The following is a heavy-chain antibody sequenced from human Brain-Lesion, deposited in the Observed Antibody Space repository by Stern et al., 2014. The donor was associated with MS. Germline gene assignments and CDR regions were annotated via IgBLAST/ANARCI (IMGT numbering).Heavy chain of an antibody. D-gene: IGHD5-18*01. Sequence: EVQLVESGGDFVQPGGSLRLPCTASGFTFSTYWMPWVRQAPGKGLVGVSCINGDRSRTSYADSVKGRFTISRDNAKNTLYVQMNSLRVEDTAVYYCARAHVDTWDWFDPWGQGTLVTVSS. V-gene: IGHV3-74*01. J-gene: IGHJ5*02. CDR1: GFTFSTYW. CDR2: INGDRSRT. CDR3: ARAHVDTWDWFDP.